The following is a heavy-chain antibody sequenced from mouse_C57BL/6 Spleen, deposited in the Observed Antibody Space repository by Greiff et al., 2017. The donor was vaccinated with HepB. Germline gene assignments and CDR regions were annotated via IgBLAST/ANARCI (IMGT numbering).Heavy chain of an antibody. J-gene: IGHJ4*01. CDR2: IDPENGDT. Sequence: EVQRVESGAELVRPGASVKLSCTASGFNIKDDYMHWVKQRPEQGLEWIGWIDPENGDTEYASKFQGKATITADTSSNTAYLQLSSLTSEDTAVYYCTTLLTTGPMDYWGQGTSVTVSS. CDR1: GFNIKDDY. V-gene: IGHV14-4*01. D-gene: IGHD1-1*01. CDR3: TTLLTTGPMDY.